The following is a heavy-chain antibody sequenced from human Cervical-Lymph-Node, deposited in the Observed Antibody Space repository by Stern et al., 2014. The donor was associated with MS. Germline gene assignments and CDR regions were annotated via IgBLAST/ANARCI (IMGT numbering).Heavy chain of an antibody. CDR1: GGTFNVYA. CDR2: IIPVFGTA. CDR3: ARDGRHRDNYGLDV. V-gene: IGHV1-69*01. Sequence: VQLVESGAEVKKPGSSVKVSCQASGGTFNVYAINWLRQAPGQGLEWMGGIIPVFGTANYAQKFQARVTITAYESNRTSSMQLSSLRSNDTAVYYCARDGRHRDNYGLDVWGQGTTVIVSS. D-gene: IGHD2-15*01. J-gene: IGHJ6*02.